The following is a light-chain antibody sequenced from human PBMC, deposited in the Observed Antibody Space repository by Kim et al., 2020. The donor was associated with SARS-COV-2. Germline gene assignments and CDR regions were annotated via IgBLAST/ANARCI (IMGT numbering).Light chain of an antibody. CDR2: GAS. CDR1: QSISRDY. J-gene: IGKJ1*01. Sequence: EIVLTQSPGTLSLSPGERAILSCWASQSISRDYVAWYRQIPGQAPTLLIYGASHRATGVPDRFSGSGSGTDFTLTISRLEPDDFAVYYCHQYGTSPKTFGQGTKVDIK. V-gene: IGKV3-20*01. CDR3: HQYGTSPKT.